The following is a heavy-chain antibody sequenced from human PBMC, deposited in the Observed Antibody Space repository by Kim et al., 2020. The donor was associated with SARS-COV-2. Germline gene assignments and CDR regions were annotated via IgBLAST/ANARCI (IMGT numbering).Heavy chain of an antibody. CDR2: IIPILGIA. V-gene: IGHV1-69*04. Sequence: SVKVSCKASGGTFSSYAISWVRQAPGQGLEWMGRIIPILGIANYAQKFQGRVTITADKSTSTAYMELSSLRSEDTAVYYCAREDGNSDWYFDLWGRGTLVTVSS. CDR1: GGTFSSYA. J-gene: IGHJ2*01. D-gene: IGHD4-17*01. CDR3: AREDGNSDWYFDL.